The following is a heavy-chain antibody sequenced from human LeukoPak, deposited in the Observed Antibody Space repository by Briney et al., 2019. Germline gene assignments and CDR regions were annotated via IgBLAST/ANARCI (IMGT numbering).Heavy chain of an antibody. V-gene: IGHV1-2*02. D-gene: IGHD3-9*01. CDR2: INPNSGGT. CDR1: GYTFTGYY. Sequence: LVASVKVSRKASGYTFTGYYMHWVRQAPGQGLEWMGWINPNSGGTNYAQKFQGRVTMTRDTSISTAYMELSRLRSDDTAVYYCARAGILTGYYRPADYWGQGTLVTVSS. CDR3: ARAGILTGYYRPADY. J-gene: IGHJ4*02.